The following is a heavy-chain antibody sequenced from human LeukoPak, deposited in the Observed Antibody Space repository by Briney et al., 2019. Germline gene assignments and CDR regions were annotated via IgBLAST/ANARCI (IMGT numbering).Heavy chain of an antibody. Sequence: GGSLRLSCAASGFTFSSSAMSWVRQAPGKGLEWVAVISYDGSNKYYADSVKGRFTISRDNSKNTLYLQMNSLRAEDTAVYYCARDRLAIFDYWGQGTLVTVSS. V-gene: IGHV3-30*01. CDR2: ISYDGSNK. CDR3: ARDRLAIFDY. CDR1: GFTFSSSA. J-gene: IGHJ4*02.